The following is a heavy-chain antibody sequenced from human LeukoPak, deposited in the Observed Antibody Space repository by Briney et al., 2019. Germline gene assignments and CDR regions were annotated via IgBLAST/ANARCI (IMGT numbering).Heavy chain of an antibody. J-gene: IGHJ2*01. CDR2: FGSAGDT. V-gene: IGHV3-13*01. CDR1: GFPFSAYD. CDR3: VRGALPGDNWYFDL. Sequence: AGGYLRLSCATSGFPFSAYDMHWVRQAPGKGLEWVSAFGSAGDTYYPGAVKGRFTISRDYAKNSLFLQMNSLRAGDTAVYFCVRGALPGDNWYFDLWGRGTLVTVSS.